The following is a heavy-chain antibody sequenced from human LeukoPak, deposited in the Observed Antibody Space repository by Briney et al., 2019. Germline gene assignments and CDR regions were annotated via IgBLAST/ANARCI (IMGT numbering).Heavy chain of an antibody. V-gene: IGHV3-33*01. J-gene: IGHJ4*02. D-gene: IGHD3-22*01. CDR3: AREEAGGGGYYDSSGYLYY. Sequence: GRSLRLSCAASGCTFSSYGMHWVRQAPGKGLEWVAVIWYDGGNKYYAGSVKGRFTISRDNSKKTLYLQMNSLRAEDTAVYHCAREEAGGGGYYDSSGYLYYWGQGTLVTVSS. CDR1: GCTFSSYG. CDR2: IWYDGGNK.